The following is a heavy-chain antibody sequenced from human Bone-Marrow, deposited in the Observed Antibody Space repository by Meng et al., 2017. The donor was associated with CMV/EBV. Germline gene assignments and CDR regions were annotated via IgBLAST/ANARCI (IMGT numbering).Heavy chain of an antibody. CDR2: IYYSGST. CDR1: GGSISSYY. Sequence: SETLSLTCTVSGGSISSYYWGWIRQPPGKGLEWIGSIYYSGSTYYNPSLKSRVTISVDTSKNQFSLKLSSVTAADTAVYYCARSHTSMANNLFDPWGQGTLVTVSS. J-gene: IGHJ5*02. D-gene: IGHD5-24*01. CDR3: ARSHTSMANNLFDP. V-gene: IGHV4-39*07.